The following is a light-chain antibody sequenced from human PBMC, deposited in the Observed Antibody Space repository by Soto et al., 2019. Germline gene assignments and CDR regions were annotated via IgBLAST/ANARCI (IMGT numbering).Light chain of an antibody. Sequence: ETVLAQSPATLSLSPGERATLSCRASQSVSRFLGWYQQKPGQAPRLLIYDASHRATGIPARFSGSGSGTDFTLTISGLEPEDFAVYYCQQRSDWPFTFGGGTKVDIK. CDR3: QQRSDWPFT. CDR1: QSVSRF. V-gene: IGKV3-11*01. J-gene: IGKJ4*01. CDR2: DAS.